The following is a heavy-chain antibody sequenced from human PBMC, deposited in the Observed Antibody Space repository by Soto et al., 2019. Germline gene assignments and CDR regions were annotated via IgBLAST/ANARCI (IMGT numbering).Heavy chain of an antibody. Sequence: QVQLVQSGAEVKKPGSSVKVSCKASGGTFSSYTISWVRQAPGQGLEWMGRIIPILGIANYAKKFQGRVTITADKSTSTAYMELSSLRSEDTAVYYCARYSNPPQRRLLEWLPETDPDAFDIWGQGTMVTVSS. CDR3: ARYSNPPQRRLLEWLPETDPDAFDI. J-gene: IGHJ3*02. CDR2: IIPILGIA. D-gene: IGHD3-3*01. CDR1: GGTFSSYT. V-gene: IGHV1-69*02.